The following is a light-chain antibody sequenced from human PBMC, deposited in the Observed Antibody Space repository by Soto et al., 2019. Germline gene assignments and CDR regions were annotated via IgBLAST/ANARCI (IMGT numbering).Light chain of an antibody. CDR1: QTISSS. Sequence: DIQMTQSPSSLSASVGDRVTITCRASQTISSSLNWYQQTPGKAPKLLIYAVSNLESGVPSRFSGSGSGTDFTLTISSLQPEDFATYYCQQSYTTPLTFGGGTKVEIK. J-gene: IGKJ4*01. V-gene: IGKV1-39*01. CDR3: QQSYTTPLT. CDR2: AVS.